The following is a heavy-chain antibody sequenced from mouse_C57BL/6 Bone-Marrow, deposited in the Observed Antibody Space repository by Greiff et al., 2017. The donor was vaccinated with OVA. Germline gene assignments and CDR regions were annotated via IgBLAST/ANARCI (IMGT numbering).Heavy chain of an antibody. J-gene: IGHJ4*01. CDR2: IYPSDSET. V-gene: IGHV1-61*01. Sequence: QVQLQQPGAELVRPGSSVKLSCKASGYTFTSYWMDWVKQRPGQGLEWIGNIYPSDSETHYNQKFKDKATVTVDKSSSTAYMQLSSLTSEDSAVYYYERGIITAGGEDAMGCWGKGTSVTV. D-gene: IGHD1-1*01. CDR3: ERGIITAGGEDAMGC. CDR1: GYTFTSYW.